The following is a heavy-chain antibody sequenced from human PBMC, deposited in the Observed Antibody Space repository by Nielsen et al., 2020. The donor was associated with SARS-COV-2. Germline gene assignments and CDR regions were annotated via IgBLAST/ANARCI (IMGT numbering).Heavy chain of an antibody. CDR3: AKEDYYDSSGYYKKGAFDI. V-gene: IGHV3-33*06. J-gene: IGHJ3*02. Sequence: VRQAPGKGLEWVAVIWYDGSNKYYADSVKGRFTISRDNSKNTLYLQMNSLRAEDTAVYYCAKEDYYDSSGYYKKGAFDIWGQGTMVTVSS. D-gene: IGHD3-22*01. CDR2: IWYDGSNK.